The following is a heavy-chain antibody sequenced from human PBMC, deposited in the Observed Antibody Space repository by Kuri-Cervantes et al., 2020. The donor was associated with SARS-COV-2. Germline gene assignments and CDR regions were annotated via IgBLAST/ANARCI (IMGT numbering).Heavy chain of an antibody. D-gene: IGHD3-22*01. CDR3: ARPRDSSGYEGWFDP. V-gene: IGHV4-39*01. Sequence: ESLKISCTVSGVSISSSSYYWGWIRQPPGKGLEWIGSIYYSGSTYYNPSLKSRVTISVDTSKNQFSLKLSSVTAADTAVYYCARPRDSSGYEGWFDPWGQGTLVTVSS. J-gene: IGHJ5*02. CDR2: IYYSGST. CDR1: GVSISSSSYY.